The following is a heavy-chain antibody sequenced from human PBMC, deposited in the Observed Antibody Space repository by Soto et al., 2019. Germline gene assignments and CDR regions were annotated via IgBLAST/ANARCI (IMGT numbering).Heavy chain of an antibody. J-gene: IGHJ5*02. CDR3: ARDRGTYYYNSGTYSKNNWLDL. V-gene: IGHV4-4*02. Sequence: SETLSLTCAVSGGSISSNNWWGWVRQPPGKGLEWIGEIYHSGTANYNPSLKSRVTISVDKSKNQFSLNLTSVTAADTAMYYCARDRGTYYYNSGTYSKNNWLDLWGQGTLVT. D-gene: IGHD3-10*01. CDR2: IYHSGTA. CDR1: GGSISSNNW.